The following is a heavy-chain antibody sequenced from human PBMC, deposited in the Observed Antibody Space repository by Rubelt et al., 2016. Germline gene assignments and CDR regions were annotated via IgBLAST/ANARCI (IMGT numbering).Heavy chain of an antibody. CDR2: IIPIFGTA. V-gene: IGHV1-69*01. J-gene: IGHJ3*02. Sequence: QVQLVQSGAEVKKPGSSVKVSCKASGGTFSSYAISWVRQAPGQGLEWMGGIIPIFGTANYAQKFQGRVTLTADESTSTAYMGLSSLRSEDTAVYYCARGGAAAADDNDAFDIWGQGTMVTVSS. CDR1: GGTFSSYA. CDR3: ARGGAAAADDNDAFDI. D-gene: IGHD6-13*01.